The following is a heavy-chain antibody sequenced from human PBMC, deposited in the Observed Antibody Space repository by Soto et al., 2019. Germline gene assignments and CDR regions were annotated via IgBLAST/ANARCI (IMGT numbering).Heavy chain of an antibody. CDR1: GFTFGDYA. Sequence: GGSLRLSCTASGFTFGDYAMSWFRQAPGKGLEWVGFIRSKAYGGTTEYAASVKGGFTISRDDSKSIAYLQMNSLKTEDTAVYYCTRDQPLYNSNYENWGQGTLVTVSS. CDR2: IRSKAYGGTT. D-gene: IGHD4-4*01. J-gene: IGHJ4*02. V-gene: IGHV3-49*03. CDR3: TRDQPLYNSNYEN.